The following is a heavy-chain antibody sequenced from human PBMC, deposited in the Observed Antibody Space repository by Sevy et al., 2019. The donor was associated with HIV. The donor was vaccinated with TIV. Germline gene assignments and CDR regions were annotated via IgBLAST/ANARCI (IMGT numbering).Heavy chain of an antibody. V-gene: IGHV1-2*06. J-gene: IGHJ4*02. D-gene: IGHD1-26*01. Sequence: ASVKVSCKASGYTFTAYFIHWVRQAPGQGLEWMGRINPSSGVTNYAQKFQDRVTMTRDTSITTAYMELSSLTSDDTALYYCARPIYSGGYYYFDFWGQGTLVTVSS. CDR1: GYTFTAYF. CDR2: INPSSGVT. CDR3: ARPIYSGGYYYFDF.